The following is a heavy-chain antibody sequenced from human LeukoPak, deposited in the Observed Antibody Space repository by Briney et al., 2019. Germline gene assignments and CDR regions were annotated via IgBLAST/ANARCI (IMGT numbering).Heavy chain of an antibody. CDR2: INPSGGST. V-gene: IGHV1-46*01. CDR1: GYTFTSYY. CDR3: ARDPGGSGGSYVPQLVTDY. D-gene: IGHD2-15*01. J-gene: IGHJ4*02. Sequence: ASVKVSCKASGYTFTSYYMHWVRQAPGQGLGWMGIINPSGGSTSYAQKFQGRVTMTRDTSTSTVYMELSSLRSEDTAVYYCARDPGGSGGSYVPQLVTDYWGQGTLVTVSS.